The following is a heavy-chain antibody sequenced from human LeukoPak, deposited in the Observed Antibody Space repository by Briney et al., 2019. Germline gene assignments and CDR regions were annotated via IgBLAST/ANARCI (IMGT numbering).Heavy chain of an antibody. CDR1: GFTFSNYA. V-gene: IGHV3-23*01. Sequence: PGGSLRLSCAASGFTFSNYAMSWVRQTPGKGLEWVSAISNSGGSTYYADSVKGRFTISRDNSKNTLYVQVNSLGTEDTAAYYCAKGSYYDSSGSFYFDYWGQGTLVTVSS. J-gene: IGHJ4*02. CDR2: ISNSGGST. CDR3: AKGSYYDSSGSFYFDY. D-gene: IGHD3-22*01.